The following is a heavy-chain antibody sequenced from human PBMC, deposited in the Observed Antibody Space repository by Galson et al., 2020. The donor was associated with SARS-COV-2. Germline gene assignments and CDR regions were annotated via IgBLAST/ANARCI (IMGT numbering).Heavy chain of an antibody. CDR1: GYTLTELS. V-gene: IGHV1-24*01. CDR3: ATDRAISLWFGVKGYYFDY. D-gene: IGHD3-10*01. J-gene: IGHJ4*02. CDR2: FDPEDGKT. Sequence: GESLKISCKVSGYTLTELSMHWVRQAPGKGLEWMGGFDPEDGKTIYAQKFQGRVTMTEDTSTDTAYMELSSLRSEDTAVYYCATDRAISLWFGVKGYYFDYWGQGTLVTVSS.